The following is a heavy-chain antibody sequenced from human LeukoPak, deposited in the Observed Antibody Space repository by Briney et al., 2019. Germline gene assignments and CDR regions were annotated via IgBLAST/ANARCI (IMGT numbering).Heavy chain of an antibody. V-gene: IGHV3-33*08. J-gene: IGHJ4*02. D-gene: IGHD3-22*01. Sequence: PGGSLRLSCAASGFTFSSYGMHWVRQAPGKGLEWVADIKQDGSEKYYADSVKGRFTISRDNSKNTLYLQMNSLRAEDTAVYYCAREPYDSSGYLIDYWGQGTLVTVSS. CDR1: GFTFSSYG. CDR2: IKQDGSEK. CDR3: AREPYDSSGYLIDY.